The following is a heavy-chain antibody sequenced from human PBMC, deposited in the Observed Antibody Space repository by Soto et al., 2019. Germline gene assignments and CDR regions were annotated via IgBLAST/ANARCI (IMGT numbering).Heavy chain of an antibody. D-gene: IGHD6-19*01. CDR1: GYTFTSND. CDR3: ARGLGGWYGSGDAFDI. CDR2: MNPNSGNT. Sequence: QVQLVQSGAEVKKPGASVKVSCKASGYTFTSNDINWVRQATGQGLEWMGWMNPNSGNTGYAQKFQGRVTMTRNTSISTAYMELSSLRSEDTAVYYCARGLGGWYGSGDAFDIWGQGTMVTVSS. J-gene: IGHJ3*02. V-gene: IGHV1-8*01.